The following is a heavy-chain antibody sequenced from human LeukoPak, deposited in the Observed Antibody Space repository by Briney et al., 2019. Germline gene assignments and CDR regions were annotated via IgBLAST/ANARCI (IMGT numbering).Heavy chain of an antibody. Sequence: GGSLRLSCAASGFALRSYTVTWVRQAPGKGLEWVSSISSTSAYIYYADSVKGRFTISRDDAKNSLYLQVNSLRAEDTAVYYCARDGLGVTPFDFWGQGTLVTVSS. V-gene: IGHV3-21*01. CDR3: ARDGLGVTPFDF. J-gene: IGHJ4*02. CDR1: GFALRSYT. CDR2: ISSTSAYI. D-gene: IGHD2-21*02.